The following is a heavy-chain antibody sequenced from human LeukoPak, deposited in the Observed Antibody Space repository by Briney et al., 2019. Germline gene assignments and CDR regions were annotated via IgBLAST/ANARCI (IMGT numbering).Heavy chain of an antibody. Sequence: ASVKVSCKASGYTFTAYYIHWVRQAPGQGLEWMGWVSPNSGGTDYAQKFQGRVTMTRDTSISTTYVELSSLTSDDTAVYYCAIQPWGSGNNWYFDLWGRGTLVTVSS. V-gene: IGHV1-2*02. J-gene: IGHJ2*01. D-gene: IGHD7-27*01. CDR2: VSPNSGGT. CDR1: GYTFTAYY. CDR3: AIQPWGSGNNWYFDL.